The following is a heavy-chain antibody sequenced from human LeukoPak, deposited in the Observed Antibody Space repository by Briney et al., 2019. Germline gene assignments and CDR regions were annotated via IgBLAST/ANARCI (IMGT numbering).Heavy chain of an antibody. J-gene: IGHJ3*02. V-gene: IGHV1-69*13. CDR3: ARGGYYDSTNGGDAFDI. Sequence: SVKVSCKASGGTFSSYAISWVRQAPGQGPEWMGGTIPIFGTANYAQKFQGRVTITADESTSTAYMELSSLRSEDTAVYYCARGGYYDSTNGGDAFDIWGQGTMVTVSS. D-gene: IGHD3-22*01. CDR2: TIPIFGTA. CDR1: GGTFSSYA.